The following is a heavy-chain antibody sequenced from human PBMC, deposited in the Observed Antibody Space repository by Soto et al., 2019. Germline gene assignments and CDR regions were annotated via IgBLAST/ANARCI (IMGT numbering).Heavy chain of an antibody. J-gene: IGHJ4*02. D-gene: IGHD2-15*01. CDR3: VYCSRDSCRQSPFDF. V-gene: IGHV3-23*01. CDR1: GFTLRQYE. CDR2: ISGGGFNT. Sequence: GGSMRLSCAASGFTLRQYELSWVRQVPGKGLEWVSAISGGGFNTHYADSVQGRFTVTRDNFNNVLHLQMNSLKAEDTAVYPCVYCSRDSCRQSPFDFWGQGTLVTVSS.